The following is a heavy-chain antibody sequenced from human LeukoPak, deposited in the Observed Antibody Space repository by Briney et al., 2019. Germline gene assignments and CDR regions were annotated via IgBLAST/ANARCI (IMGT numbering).Heavy chain of an antibody. V-gene: IGHV3-64*02. CDR3: ARDRDYGDYHDAFDI. Sequence: PGGSLRLSCAASGFTFSSYAMHWVRQAPGKGREYVSAISSNGGSTYYADSVKGRFTISRDNSKNTLYLQMDSLRAEDMAVYYCARDRDYGDYHDAFDIWGQGTVVTVSS. D-gene: IGHD4-17*01. CDR2: ISSNGGST. J-gene: IGHJ3*02. CDR1: GFTFSSYA.